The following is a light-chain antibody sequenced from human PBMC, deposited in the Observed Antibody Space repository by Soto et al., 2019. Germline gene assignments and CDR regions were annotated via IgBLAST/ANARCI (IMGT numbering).Light chain of an antibody. Sequence: EIVLTQSPSTLSLSPGERVTLSCRASQSLDSYLAWYQQKPGQAPRLLIYHASNRATGTPARFSGSGSGTDFTLTISRLEPEDFAVYYCQQYGNSPQTFGQGTKVDIK. CDR3: QQYGNSPQT. CDR1: QSLDSY. CDR2: HAS. V-gene: IGKV3-11*01. J-gene: IGKJ1*01.